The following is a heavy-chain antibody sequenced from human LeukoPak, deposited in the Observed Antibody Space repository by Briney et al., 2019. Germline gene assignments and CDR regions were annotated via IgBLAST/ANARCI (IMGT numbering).Heavy chain of an antibody. CDR1: GFTFSSYA. CDR2: ISGGGGST. D-gene: IGHD1-26*01. Sequence: EGSLRLSCAASGFTFSSYAMSLVRQAPGKGLEWVSAISGGGGSTYYADSVKGRFTISRDSSKNTLSLQMNSLRAEDTAVYYCAKESSGSYYPIDYWGQGTLVTVSS. J-gene: IGHJ4*02. V-gene: IGHV3-23*01. CDR3: AKESSGSYYPIDY.